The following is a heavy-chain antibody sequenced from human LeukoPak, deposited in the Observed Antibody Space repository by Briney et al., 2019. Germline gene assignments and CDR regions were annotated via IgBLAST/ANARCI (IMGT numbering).Heavy chain of an antibody. Sequence: ASVKVSCKASGYTFTSYYIHWMRQAPGQALEWMGIINPSGGSTDYPQKFQGRVTMTRDTSTSTVYMELSGLRSEDTALYYCASLPAPTGAHAFDIWGQGTMVIVSS. J-gene: IGHJ3*02. V-gene: IGHV1-46*01. CDR3: ASLPAPTGAHAFDI. CDR1: GYTFTSYY. D-gene: IGHD2-2*01. CDR2: INPSGGST.